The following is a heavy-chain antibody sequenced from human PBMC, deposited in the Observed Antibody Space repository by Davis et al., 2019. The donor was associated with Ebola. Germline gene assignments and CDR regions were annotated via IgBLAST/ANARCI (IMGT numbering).Heavy chain of an antibody. CDR1: GFSLSSYA. CDR2: ISGSGGRT. D-gene: IGHD6-19*01. CDR3: AKDRRIAVAAIIDY. Sequence: ESPKIPCAAPGFSLSSYAMHWVRQAPGKGLEWVSGISGSGGRTYYADPVKGRFTISRDNSKNTLYLQMNSLRAEDTAVYYCAKDRRIAVAAIIDYWGQGTLVTISS. J-gene: IGHJ4*02. V-gene: IGHV3-23*01.